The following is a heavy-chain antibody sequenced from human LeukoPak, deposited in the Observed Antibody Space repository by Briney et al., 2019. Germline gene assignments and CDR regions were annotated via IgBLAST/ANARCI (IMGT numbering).Heavy chain of an antibody. J-gene: IGHJ4*02. Sequence: AITGSGGSTYYIASVKGRFTISRDNSKNTLYLQMSSLRAEDTAMYYCANTGYSYGYLFDYWGQGTLVTVSS. CDR3: ANTGYSYGYLFDY. CDR2: ITGSGGST. D-gene: IGHD5-18*01. V-gene: IGHV3-23*01.